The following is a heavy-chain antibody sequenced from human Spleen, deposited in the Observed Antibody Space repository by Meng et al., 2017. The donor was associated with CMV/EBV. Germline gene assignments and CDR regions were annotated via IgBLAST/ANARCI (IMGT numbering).Heavy chain of an antibody. CDR1: YD. D-gene: IGHD3-3*01. CDR3: VRDVVNYDSWINYSRGDYFDY. CDR2: IAYDGSNQ. Sequence: YDMHWVRQAPGKGLEWVAVIAYDGSNQYYAPSVKGRFTISRDNSKNTLYLQMNSLRAEDTAVYYCVRDVVNYDSWINYSRGDYFDYWGQGTLVTVSS. V-gene: IGHV3-30-3*01. J-gene: IGHJ4*02.